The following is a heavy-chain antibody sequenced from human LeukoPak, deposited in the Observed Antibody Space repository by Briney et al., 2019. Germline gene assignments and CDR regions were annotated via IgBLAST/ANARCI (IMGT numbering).Heavy chain of an antibody. J-gene: IGHJ4*02. CDR3: ARDYGYAFDY. D-gene: IGHD3-16*01. CDR1: RFSFSNHS. CDR2: ISSQYKII. V-gene: IGHV3-48*02. Sequence: GGSLRLSCAASRFSFSNHSMNWVRQAPGKGLEWISYISSQYKIITYADSVKGRFTISSDNGNNSLYLQMNSLRDEDTAVYYCARDYGYAFDYWGQGTLVTVSS.